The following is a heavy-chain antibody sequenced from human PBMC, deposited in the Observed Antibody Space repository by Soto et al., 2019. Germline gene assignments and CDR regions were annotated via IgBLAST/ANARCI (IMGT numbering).Heavy chain of an antibody. Sequence: EVQLVESGGGLVKPGGSLRLSCAASGFTFNTYDMNWVRQAPGKGLEWVSSITTSSAYIYYADSLKGRITISRDHAKNPLFLQMTSLRAEDTAVYYCVRSGTARLLRHSWFDTWGQGTLVTVSS. V-gene: IGHV3-21*01. D-gene: IGHD2-21*01. CDR2: ITTSSAYI. CDR1: GFTFNTYD. CDR3: VRSGTARLLRHSWFDT. J-gene: IGHJ5*02.